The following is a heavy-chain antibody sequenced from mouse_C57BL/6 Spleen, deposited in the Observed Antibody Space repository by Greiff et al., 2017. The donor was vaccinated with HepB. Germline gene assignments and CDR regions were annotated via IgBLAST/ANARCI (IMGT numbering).Heavy chain of an antibody. CDR1: GYTFTDYE. V-gene: IGHV1-15*01. Sequence: QVQLQQSGAELVRPGASVTLSCKASGYTFTDYEMHWVKQTPVHGLEWIGAIDPETGGTAYNQKFKGKAILTADKSSSTAYMELRSLTSEDSAVYYCTRGYGRYFDYWGQGTTLTVSS. D-gene: IGHD1-1*01. CDR3: TRGYGRYFDY. CDR2: IDPETGGT. J-gene: IGHJ2*01.